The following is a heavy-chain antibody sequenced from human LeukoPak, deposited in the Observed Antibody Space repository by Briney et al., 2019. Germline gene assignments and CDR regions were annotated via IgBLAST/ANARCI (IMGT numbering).Heavy chain of an antibody. D-gene: IGHD6-13*01. Sequence: GGSLRLSCAASGFTFSSYSMNWVRQAPGKGLEWVSYISSRSSTIYYADSVKGRFTISRDNAKKSLYLQMNSLRAEDTAVYYCARDSRRGQIAAADGFDPWGQGTLVTVSS. V-gene: IGHV3-48*01. CDR1: GFTFSSYS. CDR2: ISSRSSTI. CDR3: ARDSRRGQIAAADGFDP. J-gene: IGHJ5*02.